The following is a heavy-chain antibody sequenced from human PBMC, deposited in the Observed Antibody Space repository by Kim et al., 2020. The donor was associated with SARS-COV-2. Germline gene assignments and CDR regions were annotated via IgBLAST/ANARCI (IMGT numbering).Heavy chain of an antibody. Sequence: GGSLRLSCAASGFTFSSYAMSWVRQAPGKGLEWVSAISGSGGSTYYADSVKGRFTISRDNSKNTLYLQMNSLRAEDTAVYYCAKMGVGYDSSGNDYWGQGTLVTVSP. CDR1: GFTFSSYA. V-gene: IGHV3-23*01. J-gene: IGHJ4*02. CDR2: ISGSGGST. D-gene: IGHD3-22*01. CDR3: AKMGVGYDSSGNDY.